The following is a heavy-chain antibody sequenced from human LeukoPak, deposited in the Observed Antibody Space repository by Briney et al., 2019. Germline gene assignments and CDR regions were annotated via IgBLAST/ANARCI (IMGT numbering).Heavy chain of an antibody. J-gene: IGHJ4*02. Sequence: GGSLRLSCAASGFTFDDYAMHWVRQAPGKGLEWVSGISWNSGSIGYADSVKGRFTISRDNAKNSLYLQMNSLRAEDTALYYCAKDTSDRGSSYHFDYWGQGTLVTVSS. D-gene: IGHD2-15*01. V-gene: IGHV3-9*01. CDR1: GFTFDDYA. CDR3: AKDTSDRGSSYHFDY. CDR2: ISWNSGSI.